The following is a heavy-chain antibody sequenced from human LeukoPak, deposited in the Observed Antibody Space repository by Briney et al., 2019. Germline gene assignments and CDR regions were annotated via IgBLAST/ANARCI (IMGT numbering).Heavy chain of an antibody. V-gene: IGHV1-18*01. Sequence: ASVKVSCKASGYTFTSYGISWVRQAPGQGLEWMGWISAYNGNTNYARKLQGRVTMTTDTSTSTAYMELRSLRSDDTAVYYCARGPGLVGVGAIYYYYYGMDVWGQGTTVTVSS. CDR2: ISAYNGNT. CDR1: GYTFTSYG. CDR3: ARGPGLVGVGAIYYYYYGMDV. D-gene: IGHD1-26*01. J-gene: IGHJ6*02.